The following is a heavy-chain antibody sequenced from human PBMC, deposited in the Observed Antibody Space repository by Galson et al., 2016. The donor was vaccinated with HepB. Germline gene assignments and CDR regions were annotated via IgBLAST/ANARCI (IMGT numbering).Heavy chain of an antibody. D-gene: IGHD5-18*01. V-gene: IGHV4-31*03. CDR2: IHYSGST. J-gene: IGHJ4*02. CDR3: ARYTWIHLWPTAYFDY. Sequence: TLSLTCTVSGGSISSGGYYWSWIRQHPGKGLEWIGYIHYSGSTYYNPSLESRVSISVDTSKNQFSLKLSSVTDADTAVYYCARYTWIHLWPTAYFDYWGQGTLVTVSS. CDR1: GGSISSGGYY.